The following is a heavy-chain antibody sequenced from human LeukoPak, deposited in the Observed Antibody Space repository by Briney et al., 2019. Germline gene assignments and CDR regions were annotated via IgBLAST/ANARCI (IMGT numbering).Heavy chain of an antibody. CDR2: FDPETGET. Sequence: ASVKLSCKVSGYSFTDLFMNWVRQAPGKGLEWMGGFDPETGETVYAQTFQGRVTMTEDTSTEKAYMKLSNLSSEDTAVYYCAPSSLWFGELLDLGDSYYMDVWGTGTTVTVSS. CDR3: APSSLWFGELLDLGDSYYMDV. J-gene: IGHJ6*03. V-gene: IGHV1-24*01. CDR1: GYSFTDLF. D-gene: IGHD3-10*01.